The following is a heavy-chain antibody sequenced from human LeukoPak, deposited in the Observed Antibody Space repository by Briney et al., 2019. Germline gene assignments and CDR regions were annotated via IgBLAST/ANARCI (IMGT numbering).Heavy chain of an antibody. J-gene: IGHJ4*02. D-gene: IGHD3-10*01. CDR3: ARAYYGSGSLLTFDY. CDR2: ICYSGST. Sequence: SETLSLTCTVSGGSISSSSYYWGWIRQPPGKGLEWIGSICYSGSTYYNPSLKSRVTISVDTSKNQFSLKLSSVTAADTAVYYCARAYYGSGSLLTFDYWGQGTLVTVSS. CDR1: GGSISSSSYY. V-gene: IGHV4-39*07.